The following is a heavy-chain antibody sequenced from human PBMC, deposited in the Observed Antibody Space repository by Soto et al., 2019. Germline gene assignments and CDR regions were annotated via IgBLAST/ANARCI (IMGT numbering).Heavy chain of an antibody. CDR3: SRGLRKAAAGPSQYYYYYYMDV. CDR1: GYTFTSYD. V-gene: IGHV1-8*01. CDR2: MNPNSGNT. D-gene: IGHD6-13*01. J-gene: IGHJ6*03. Sequence: ASVKVSCKASGYTFTSYDINWVRQATGQGLERMGWMNPNSGNTGYAQKFQGRVTMTRNTSISTAYMVLSSLRSEDTAVYYCSRGLRKAAAGPSQYYYYYYMDVWGKGTTVTVSS.